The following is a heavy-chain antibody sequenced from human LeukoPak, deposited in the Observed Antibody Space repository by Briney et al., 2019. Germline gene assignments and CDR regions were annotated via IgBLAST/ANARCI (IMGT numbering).Heavy chain of an antibody. Sequence: SQTLSLTCTVFDGSISSDNYYWNWIRQPAGKGLEWIGRIYNNGITNYNPSLRSRVTISVDTSKKQFSLTLSSVTAADTAVYYCARGYKSGWFHGYNWFDPWGQGTLVTVSS. CDR3: ARGYKSGWFHGYNWFDP. CDR1: DGSISSDNYY. V-gene: IGHV4-61*02. J-gene: IGHJ5*02. D-gene: IGHD6-19*01. CDR2: IYNNGIT.